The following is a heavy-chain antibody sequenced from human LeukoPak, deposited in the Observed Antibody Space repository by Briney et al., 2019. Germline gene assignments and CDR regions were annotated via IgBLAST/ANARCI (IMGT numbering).Heavy chain of an antibody. V-gene: IGHV1-18*01. CDR2: ISAYNGNT. J-gene: IGHJ3*02. CDR1: GYTFTSYG. D-gene: IGHD6-13*01. Sequence: ASVKVSCKASGYTFTSYGISWVRQAPGQGLEWMGWISAYNGNTNYAQKLQGRVTMTTDTSTSTAYMELRSLRSDDTAVYYCARFMGQQLGFWFDAFDILGQGTMVTVSS. CDR3: ARFMGQQLGFWFDAFDI.